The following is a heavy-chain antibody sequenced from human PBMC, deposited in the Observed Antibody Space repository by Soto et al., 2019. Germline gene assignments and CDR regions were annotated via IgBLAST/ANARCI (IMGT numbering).Heavy chain of an antibody. J-gene: IGHJ4*02. CDR3: ARGVAPYYFDY. Sequence: GXSVKVSCKASGYTFTSYAMHWVRQAPGQRLEWMGWINAGNGNTKYSQKFQGRVTITRDTSASTAYMELSSLRSEDTAVYYCARGVAPYYFDYWGQGTLVTVSS. CDR1: GYTFTSYA. D-gene: IGHD2-15*01. CDR2: INAGNGNT. V-gene: IGHV1-3*01.